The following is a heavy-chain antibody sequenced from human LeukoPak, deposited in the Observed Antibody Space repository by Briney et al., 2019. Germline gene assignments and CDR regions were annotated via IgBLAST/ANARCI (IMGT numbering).Heavy chain of an antibody. CDR1: GGSISSYY. J-gene: IGHJ6*03. CDR2: IYTSGST. CDR3: ARGAAVAGTFYYYYYMDV. D-gene: IGHD6-19*01. V-gene: IGHV4-4*07. Sequence: SETLSLTCTVSGGSISSYYWSWIRQPAGKGLEWIGRIYTSGSTNYNPSLKSRVTISVDTSKNQFSLKLSSVTAADTAVYYCARGAAVAGTFYYYYYMDVWGKGTTVTISS.